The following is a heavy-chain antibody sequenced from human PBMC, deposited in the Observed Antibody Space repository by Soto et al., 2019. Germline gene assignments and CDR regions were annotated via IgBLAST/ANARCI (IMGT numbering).Heavy chain of an antibody. CDR2: IYHSGST. CDR1: GGSISSSNW. J-gene: IGHJ3*02. CDR3: ARMGCSGGSCYSRAFDI. V-gene: IGHV4-4*02. D-gene: IGHD2-15*01. Sequence: SETLSLTCAVSGGSISSSNWWSWVRQPPGKGLEWIGEIYHSGSTNYNPSLKSRVTISVDKSKNQFSLKLSSVTAADTAVYYFARMGCSGGSCYSRAFDIWGQGTMVTVSS.